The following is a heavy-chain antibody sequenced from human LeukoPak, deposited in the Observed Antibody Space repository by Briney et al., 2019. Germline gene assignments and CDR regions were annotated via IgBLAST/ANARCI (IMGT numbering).Heavy chain of an antibody. Sequence: GGSLRLSCAASGFTFSDYYMSWIRQAPGKGLEWVSYIGSSGSPIYYADSVKGRFAISRDNAKNSLYLQMNSLRAEDTALYYCAKDHYSSSWYYFDYWGQGTLVTVSS. D-gene: IGHD6-13*01. CDR1: GFTFSDYY. V-gene: IGHV3-11*01. CDR2: IGSSGSPI. CDR3: AKDHYSSSWYYFDY. J-gene: IGHJ4*02.